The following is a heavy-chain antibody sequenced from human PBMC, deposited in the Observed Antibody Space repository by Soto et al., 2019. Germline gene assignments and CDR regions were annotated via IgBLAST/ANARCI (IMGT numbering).Heavy chain of an antibody. D-gene: IGHD6-19*01. CDR2: ISATGGST. V-gene: IGHV3-23*01. Sequence: EAQLLESGGGLVHPGGSLRLSCATSGFSFSSYAMTWLRQAPGKGLEWVSTISATGGSTYYADSVTGRFTISRDDSKNTLYLHMNSLRAEDTATYYCAKDLLQWLGGRGPLDYGGQGTLAPVSS. CDR3: AKDLLQWLGGRGPLDY. J-gene: IGHJ4*02. CDR1: GFSFSSYA.